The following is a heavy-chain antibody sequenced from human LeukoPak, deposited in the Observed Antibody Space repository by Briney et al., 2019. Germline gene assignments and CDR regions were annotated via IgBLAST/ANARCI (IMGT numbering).Heavy chain of an antibody. J-gene: IGHJ3*02. V-gene: IGHV4-34*01. D-gene: IGHD2-21*02. CDR1: GGSFSGYY. CDR3: ARANVVVTARAAFDI. CDR2: INHSGST. Sequence: SETLSLTCAVYGGSFSGYYWSWIRQPPGKGLEWIGEINHSGSTNYNPSLKSRVTISVDTSRNQFSLKLSSVTAADTAVYYCARANVVVTARAAFDIWGQGTMVTVSS.